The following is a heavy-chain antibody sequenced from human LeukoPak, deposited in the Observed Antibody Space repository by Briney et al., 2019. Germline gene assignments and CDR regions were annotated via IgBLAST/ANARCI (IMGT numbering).Heavy chain of an antibody. CDR2: ISRGSASI. J-gene: IGHJ2*01. Sequence: GGSLRLSCAASGFIFSSYSMNWVRQAPGKGLEWVSSISRGSASIYYADSLKGRVTISRDNAKNSLSLQMNSLRVDDTAVYYCARAPPYCGGDCSDWYFDLWGRGNLVIVSS. D-gene: IGHD2-21*02. CDR1: GFIFSSYS. CDR3: ARAPPYCGGDCSDWYFDL. V-gene: IGHV3-21*01.